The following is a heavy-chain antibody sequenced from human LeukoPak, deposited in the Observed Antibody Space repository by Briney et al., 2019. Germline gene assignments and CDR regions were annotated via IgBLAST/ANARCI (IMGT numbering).Heavy chain of an antibody. CDR1: GFTFSSYA. CDR3: AEIGITMIGGV. D-gene: IGHD3-10*02. Sequence: GGSLRLSCAASGFTFSSYAMSWVRQAPGKGLEWVSAISGSGGSTYYADSVKGRFTISRDNSKNSLYLKMNSLRAEDTAVYYCAEIGITMIGGVWGKGTTVTISS. CDR2: ISGSGGST. J-gene: IGHJ6*04. V-gene: IGHV3-23*01.